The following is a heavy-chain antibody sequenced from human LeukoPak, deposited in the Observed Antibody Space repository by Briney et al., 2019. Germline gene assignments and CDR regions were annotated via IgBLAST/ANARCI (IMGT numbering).Heavy chain of an antibody. J-gene: IGHJ4*02. V-gene: IGHV3-15*01. CDR2: LKSKPDGGTT. CDR3: ARLRSSSWYDAFDY. D-gene: IGHD6-13*01. CDR1: GFTIINAW. Sequence: PGGSLRLSCAASGFTIINAWMNWVRQAPGKGLEWVGRLKSKPDGGTTDYAAPVKGRFTISRDDSKNTLYLQMNSLETEDTAVYYCARLRSSSWYDAFDYWGQGTLVTVSS.